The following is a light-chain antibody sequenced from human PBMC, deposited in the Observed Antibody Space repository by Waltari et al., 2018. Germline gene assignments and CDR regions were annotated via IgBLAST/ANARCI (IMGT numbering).Light chain of an antibody. CDR2: AAS. CDR3: QQLNSYPLT. V-gene: IGKV1-9*01. Sequence: IQLTQSPSSLSASVVDRVTITFRASQGTSSSLAWSQQKPGKAPKLLIHAASPLQSGVPSRFSGSGSGTDFTLTISSLQPEDFATYYCQQLNSYPLTFGGGTK. CDR1: QGTSSS. J-gene: IGKJ4*01.